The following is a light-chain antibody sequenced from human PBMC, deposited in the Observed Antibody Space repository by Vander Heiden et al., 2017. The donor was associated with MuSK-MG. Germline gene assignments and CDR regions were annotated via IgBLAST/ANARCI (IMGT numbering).Light chain of an antibody. V-gene: IGLV2-14*01. J-gene: IGLJ3*02. CDR3: CSYTRNSTLDGWV. CDR2: EDR. Sequence: QSALTQPASVSGSPGQSITISCTGTSSDIGGYNYVSWYQQEPGKAPNVMIYEDRKRPSGVSNRFSGSKSGNTASPTISGLQAEDEADYYCCSYTRNSTLDGWVFGGGTKLTVL. CDR1: SSDIGGYNY.